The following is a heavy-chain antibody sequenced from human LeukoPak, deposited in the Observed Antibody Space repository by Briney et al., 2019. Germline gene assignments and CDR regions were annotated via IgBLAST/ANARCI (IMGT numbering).Heavy chain of an antibody. V-gene: IGHV1-2*02. CDR3: AREEYSSGWYNLDY. CDR1: GYTFTGYY. CDR2: INPNSGGT. J-gene: IGHJ4*02. D-gene: IGHD6-19*01. Sequence: ASVKVSCKASGYTFTGYYMHWVRQAPGQGLEWMGWINPNSGGTNYAQKFQGRVTMTRDTSISTAYTELSRLRSDDTAVYYCAREEYSSGWYNLDYWGQGTLVTVSS.